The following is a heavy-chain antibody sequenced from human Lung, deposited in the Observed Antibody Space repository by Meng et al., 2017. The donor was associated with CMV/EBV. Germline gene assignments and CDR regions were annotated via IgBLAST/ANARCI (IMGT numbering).Heavy chain of an antibody. J-gene: IGHJ4*03. CDR2: INHSGST. CDR1: GGSFSGYY. Sequence: TLSLTCXVYGGSFSGYYWSWIRQPPGKGLEWIGEINHSGSTNYNPSLKSRVTISVDTSKNQFSLKLSSVTAADTAVYYCARGRYDFWSGYYRGYFDYWGHGTLATVSS. CDR3: ARGRYDFWSGYYRGYFDY. D-gene: IGHD3-3*01. V-gene: IGHV4-34*01.